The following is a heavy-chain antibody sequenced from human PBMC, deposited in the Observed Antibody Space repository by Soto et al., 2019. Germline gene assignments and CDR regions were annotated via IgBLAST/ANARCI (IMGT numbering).Heavy chain of an antibody. CDR1: GGSISRWVSY. V-gene: IGHV4-30-4*01. CDR3: ARVRIRTTVGKTGRDY. D-gene: IGHD4-17*01. CDR2: IYYSGST. Sequence: PSETLSLTCTVSGGSISRWVSYWSWSRQPPGKGLEWIGYIYYSGSTYYNPSLKSRVTISVDTSKNQFSLKLSSVTAADTAVYYSARVRIRTTVGKTGRDYWGEGMLVTVSS. J-gene: IGHJ4*02.